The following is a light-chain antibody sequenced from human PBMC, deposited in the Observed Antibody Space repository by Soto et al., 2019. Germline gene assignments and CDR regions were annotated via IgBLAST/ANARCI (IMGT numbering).Light chain of an antibody. V-gene: IGLV2-11*01. J-gene: IGLJ1*01. CDR1: SSDVGRYDY. CDR3: CSFAGSFSYV. Sequence: LTHPRSVSGSPGQSVTISCTGTSSDVGRYDYVSWYQQHPGKAPKLIIYDVTERPAGVPDRFSGSKSGNTASLTISGLQAEDEADYSCCSFAGSFSYVFGGGTKVTVL. CDR2: DVT.